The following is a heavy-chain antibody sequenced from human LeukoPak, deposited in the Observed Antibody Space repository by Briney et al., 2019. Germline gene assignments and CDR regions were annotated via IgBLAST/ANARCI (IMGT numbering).Heavy chain of an antibody. CDR2: IYYSGST. D-gene: IGHD4-23*01. Sequence: PSETLSLTCTVSGGSISSSSYYWGWIRQPPGKGLEWIGSIYYSGSTYYNPSLKSRVTISVDTSKNQFSLKLSSVTAADTAVYYCARDRSVYGGNPDHWGQGTLVTVSS. CDR1: GGSISSSSYY. J-gene: IGHJ4*02. V-gene: IGHV4-39*02. CDR3: ARDRSVYGGNPDH.